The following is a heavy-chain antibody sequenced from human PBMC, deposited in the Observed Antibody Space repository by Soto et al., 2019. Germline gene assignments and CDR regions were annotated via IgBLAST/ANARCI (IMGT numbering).Heavy chain of an antibody. CDR3: VRDRAFSYAYDL. Sequence: LXLTGTVACGTFTRTSFYWSWIRQTPGKGLEWIGYFHYGGRTNYNPSLKSRVNISVDTSKNQFSLQLSSVTAADTALYFCVRDRAFSYAYDLWGQGTMGT. J-gene: IGHJ5*02. V-gene: IGHV4-61*01. CDR2: FHYGGRT. CDR1: CGTFTRTSFY. D-gene: IGHD3-16*01.